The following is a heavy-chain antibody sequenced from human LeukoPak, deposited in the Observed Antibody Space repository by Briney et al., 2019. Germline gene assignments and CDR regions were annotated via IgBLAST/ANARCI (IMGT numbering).Heavy chain of an antibody. CDR2: ISRSRNYI. V-gene: IGHV3-21*03. Sequence: GGSLRLSCVASGFILSSYSMNWVRQAPGKGLEWVSSISRSRNYIYYADSVKGRFTISRDNSKNTLYLQMNSLKTEDTAVYYCTTDRPYYDYVWGSYRPRSGYYFDYWGQGTLVTVSS. CDR1: GFILSSYS. CDR3: TTDRPYYDYVWGSYRPRSGYYFDY. J-gene: IGHJ4*02. D-gene: IGHD3-16*02.